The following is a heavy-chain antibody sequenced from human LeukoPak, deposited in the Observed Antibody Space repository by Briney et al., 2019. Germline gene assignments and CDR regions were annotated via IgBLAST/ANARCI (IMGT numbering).Heavy chain of an antibody. CDR2: INHSGST. CDR3: ARDTTVTYDN. D-gene: IGHD4-17*01. J-gene: IGHJ4*02. V-gene: IGHV4-34*01. CDR1: GGSFSGYY. Sequence: SETLSLTCAVYGGSFSGYYWSWIRQPPGKGLEWIGEINHSGSTNYNPSLKSRVTISVDTSKNQFSLKLSSVTAADTAVYYCARDTTVTYDNWGQGTLVTVSS.